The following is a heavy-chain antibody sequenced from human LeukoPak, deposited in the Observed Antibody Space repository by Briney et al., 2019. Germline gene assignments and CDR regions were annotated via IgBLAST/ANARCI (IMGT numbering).Heavy chain of an antibody. V-gene: IGHV4-4*07. D-gene: IGHD1-26*01. CDR2: IHPSGDT. J-gene: IGHJ6*03. CDR1: GDSINKFY. CDR3: ARGGAHQPDHSHFFQFMDV. Sequence: SETLSLTCTVSGDSINKFYWSWIRQPAGKGLEWIGRIHPSGDTNYISSLKDRVTVSIDTSRNQFSLKLYSVTAADTAVYYCARGGAHQPDHSHFFQFMDVWGKGTTVTVSS.